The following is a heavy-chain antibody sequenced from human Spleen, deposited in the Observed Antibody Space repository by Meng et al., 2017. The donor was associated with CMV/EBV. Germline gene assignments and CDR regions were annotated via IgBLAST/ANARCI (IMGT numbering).Heavy chain of an antibody. CDR1: GFTFSSYE. CDR3: ARDANVLRFLDLGSGDAFDI. V-gene: IGHV3-48*03. Sequence: GESLKISCAASGFTFSSYEVNWVRQAPGKGLEWVSYISSSGSTIYYADSVKGRFTISRDNAKNSLYLQMNSLRAEDTAVYYCARDANVLRFLDLGSGDAFDIWGQGTMVTVSS. D-gene: IGHD3-3*01. CDR2: ISSSGSTI. J-gene: IGHJ3*02.